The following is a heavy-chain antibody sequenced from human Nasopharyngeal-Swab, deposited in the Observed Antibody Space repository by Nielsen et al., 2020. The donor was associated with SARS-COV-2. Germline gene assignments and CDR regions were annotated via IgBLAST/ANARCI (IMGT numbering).Heavy chain of an antibody. V-gene: IGHV4-39*01. D-gene: IGHD3-16*01. CDR2: IYYTGIT. CDR3: ARTTHYDYVWGSHRPPNYFDY. Sequence: SETLSLTCSVSGDSITNTAYYWGWIRQPPGKGLEWIATIYYTGITYNNPSLKSRFTISVDTSKNKLSLRLRSVTTADTAVYYCARTTHYDYVWGSHRPPNYFDYWGQGTLVTVSS. CDR1: GDSITNTAYY. J-gene: IGHJ4*02.